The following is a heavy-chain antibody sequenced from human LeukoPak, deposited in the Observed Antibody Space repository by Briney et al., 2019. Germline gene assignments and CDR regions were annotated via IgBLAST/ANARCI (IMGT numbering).Heavy chain of an antibody. CDR2: KRNEGSKK. CDR1: GFTFSSYA. CDR3: AKDRGYFDY. J-gene: IGHJ4*02. Sequence: GRSLSLSCAASGFTFSSYAMHWVRHAPDKGLGWVAFKRNEGSKKTYTDSLKGRFTISRDNSKNTLYLQMNSLRAEDTAVYYRAKDRGYFDYWGQGTLVTVSS. D-gene: IGHD3-10*01. V-gene: IGHV3-30*02.